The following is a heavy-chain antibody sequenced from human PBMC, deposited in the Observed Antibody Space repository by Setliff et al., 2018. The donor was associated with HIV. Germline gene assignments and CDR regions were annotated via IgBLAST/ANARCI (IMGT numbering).Heavy chain of an antibody. CDR1: GASINGGNYY. V-gene: IGHV4-31*03. Sequence: PSETLSLTCSVSGASINGGNYYWIWIRQQPGKGLEWIGYIHTDGNIYYDPSLRSRVTISVDTSKNQFSLKLSSVTAADTAVYYCARGEDWGQGTLVTVSS. CDR2: IHTDGNI. J-gene: IGHJ4*02. CDR3: ARGED.